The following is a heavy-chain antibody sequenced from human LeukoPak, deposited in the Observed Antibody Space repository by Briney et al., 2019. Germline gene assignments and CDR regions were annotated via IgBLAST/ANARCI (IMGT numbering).Heavy chain of an antibody. D-gene: IGHD3-10*01. V-gene: IGHV4-4*07. CDR3: AREATMAV. CDR1: GGSIPNYY. CDR2: TSASGST. J-gene: IGHJ4*02. Sequence: SETLSLTCAVPGGSIPNYYWSWIRQPAGKGLEWIGRTSASGSTNYNPSLKSRVTMSADTSKNQFSLKLTSVTAADTAMYYCAREATMAVWGQGTLVTVSS.